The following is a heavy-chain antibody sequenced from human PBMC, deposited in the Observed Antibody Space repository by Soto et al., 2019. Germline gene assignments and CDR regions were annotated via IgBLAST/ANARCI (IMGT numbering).Heavy chain of an antibody. CDR1: GGGNLRDYR. CDR2: IIPKLGSA. J-gene: IGHJ4*02. Sequence: QVQLVQSGAEVKEPGSSVKVSCKASGGGNLRDYRTTWVRRAPGQGLEWMGGIIPKLGSANYAQNFQGRVTATADESTNTVYMELRSLRSDDTAVYYCGRGGDGYNSGAVYWGQGTPVTVSS. V-gene: IGHV1-69*01. D-gene: IGHD2-21*01. CDR3: GRGGDGYNSGAVY.